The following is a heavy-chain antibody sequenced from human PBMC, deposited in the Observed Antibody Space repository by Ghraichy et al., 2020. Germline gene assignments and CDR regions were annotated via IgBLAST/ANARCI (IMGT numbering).Heavy chain of an antibody. CDR1: GDSVSADQYY. CDR2: IYYRGEV. V-gene: IGHV4-61*01. J-gene: IGHJ6*02. D-gene: IGHD6-25*01. Sequence: SQTLSLTCDVNGDSVSADQYYLTWIRQSPGKGLDWIGFIYYRGEVFYNPSLKSRVSISTDTSKNQLTLQVSSVTAADTAVYYCARGHTGSGFYFYGLDVWGQGTTVTFSS. CDR3: ARGHTGSGFYFYGLDV.